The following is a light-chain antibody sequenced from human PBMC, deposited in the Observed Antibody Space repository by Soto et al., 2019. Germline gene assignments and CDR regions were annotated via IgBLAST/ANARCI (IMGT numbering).Light chain of an antibody. J-gene: IGKJ5*01. CDR1: QDINNY. CDR2: DAS. V-gene: IGKV1-33*01. Sequence: DIKMTQSPSSLSASVEDRVTITCQASQDINNYLNWYQQKPGQAPKLLIYDASALEVGVPSRFSGSGSGTHFTLTISGLQPEDIATYYCQQFGDLTFIFGQGTRLEI. CDR3: QQFGDLTFI.